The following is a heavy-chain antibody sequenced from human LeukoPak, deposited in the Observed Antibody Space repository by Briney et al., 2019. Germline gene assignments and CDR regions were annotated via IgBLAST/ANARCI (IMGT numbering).Heavy chain of an antibody. CDR1: GGSISSYY. V-gene: IGHV4-4*07. J-gene: IGHJ4*02. Sequence: SETLSLTCTVSGGSISSYYWSWIRQPAGKGLEWIGRIYTSGSTHYNPSLKSRVTMSVDTSKNQFSLKLSSVTAADTAVYYCAREPTSGREPTSGRPLDYWGQGTLVTVSS. D-gene: IGHD5-12*01. CDR3: AREPTSGREPTSGRPLDY. CDR2: IYTSGST.